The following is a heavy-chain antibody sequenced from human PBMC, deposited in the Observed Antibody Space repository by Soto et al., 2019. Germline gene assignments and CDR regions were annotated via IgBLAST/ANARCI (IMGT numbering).Heavy chain of an antibody. Sequence: ASVKVSCKASGGTFSSYAISWVRQAPGQGLEWMGGIIPIFGTANYAQKFQGRVTITADKSTSTAYMELSSLRSEDTAVYYCARGGTDPTFYYGMDVWGQGTTVTVSS. D-gene: IGHD1-1*01. CDR3: ARGGTDPTFYYGMDV. CDR2: IIPIFGTA. J-gene: IGHJ6*02. CDR1: GGTFSSYA. V-gene: IGHV1-69*06.